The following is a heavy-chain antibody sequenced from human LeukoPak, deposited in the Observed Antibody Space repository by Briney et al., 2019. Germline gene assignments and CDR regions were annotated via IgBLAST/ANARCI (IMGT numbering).Heavy chain of an antibody. CDR3: VRDPTGLLRPTNWFDP. J-gene: IGHJ5*02. Sequence: SETLSLTCTVSGASIGDYYWNWIRQPAGKGLEWTGRIYISGSTNYNPSLRSRVTMSIDTSKNQFSLKLTSMTAADSAVYYCVRDPTGLLRPTNWFDPWGQGTLVTVSS. D-gene: IGHD3-22*01. CDR2: IYISGST. CDR1: GASIGDYY. V-gene: IGHV4-4*07.